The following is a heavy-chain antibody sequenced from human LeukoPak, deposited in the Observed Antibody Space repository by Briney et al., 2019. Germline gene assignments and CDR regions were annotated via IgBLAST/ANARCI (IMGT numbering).Heavy chain of an antibody. CDR3: AIPFGDPGETDAFDI. Sequence: ASVKVSCKASGGTFSSYAISWVRQAPGQGLEWMGGIIPIFGTANYAQKFQGRVTITADESTSTAYMELSSPRSEDTAVYYCAIPFGDPGETDAFDIWGQGTMVTVSS. V-gene: IGHV1-69*13. CDR2: IIPIFGTA. CDR1: GGTFSSYA. J-gene: IGHJ3*02. D-gene: IGHD4-17*01.